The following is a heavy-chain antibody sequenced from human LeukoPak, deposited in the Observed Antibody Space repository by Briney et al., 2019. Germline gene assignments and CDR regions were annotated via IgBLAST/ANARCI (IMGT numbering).Heavy chain of an antibody. D-gene: IGHD2-2*01. Sequence: PGGSLRLSCAASGFTFGNSAMSWVRQAPGKGLEWVSTPSGGGITTYYADSVKGRFTISRDNAKDLLYLQMNSLRVEDTALYFCGRVYCSTTSCYDYYDYYMDVWGKGTTVTVSS. J-gene: IGHJ6*03. V-gene: IGHV3-23*01. CDR2: PSGGGITT. CDR1: GFTFGNSA. CDR3: GRVYCSTTSCYDYYDYYMDV.